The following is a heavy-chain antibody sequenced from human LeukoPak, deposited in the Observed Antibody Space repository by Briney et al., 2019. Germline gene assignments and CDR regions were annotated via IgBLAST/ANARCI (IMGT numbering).Heavy chain of an antibody. V-gene: IGHV3-23*01. CDR3: AKLFYSSGMYHFDY. J-gene: IGHJ4*02. Sequence: GGSLRLSCATSGFTFSSSAMSWVRQAPGKGLAWVSTISGSGGGTYYADSVKGRFTVSRDNSKNTLYLQMNSLRAEDTAVFYCAKLFYSSGMYHFDYWGQGTLVTVSS. CDR2: ISGSGGGT. D-gene: IGHD3-10*01. CDR1: GFTFSSSA.